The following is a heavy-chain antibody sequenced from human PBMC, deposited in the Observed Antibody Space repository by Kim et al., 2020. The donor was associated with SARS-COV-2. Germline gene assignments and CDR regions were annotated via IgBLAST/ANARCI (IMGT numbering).Heavy chain of an antibody. CDR1: GYTFTSYY. CDR3: ARGRLRYFDWSKGDYGMDV. CDR2: INPSGGST. Sequence: ASVKVSCKASGYTFTSYYMHWVRQAPGQGLEWMGIINPSGGSTSYAQKFQGRVTMTRDTSTSTVYMELSSLRSEDTAVYYCARGRLRYFDWSKGDYGMDVWGQGTTVTVSS. D-gene: IGHD3-9*01. V-gene: IGHV1-46*01. J-gene: IGHJ6*02.